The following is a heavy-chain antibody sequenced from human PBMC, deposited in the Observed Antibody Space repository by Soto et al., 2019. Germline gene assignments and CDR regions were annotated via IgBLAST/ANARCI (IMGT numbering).Heavy chain of an antibody. CDR2: ITRSSSPI. D-gene: IGHD6-19*01. V-gene: IGHV3-48*02. CDR1: GFTFSSYS. Sequence: LRLSCAASGFTFSSYSMKWVRQAPGKGLEWISYITRSSSPIYYADSVKGRFTTSRDNGKNSLYLQMNSLRDEDTAVYYCARLYTSGWYLDHWGQGTLVTVSS. CDR3: ARLYTSGWYLDH. J-gene: IGHJ4*02.